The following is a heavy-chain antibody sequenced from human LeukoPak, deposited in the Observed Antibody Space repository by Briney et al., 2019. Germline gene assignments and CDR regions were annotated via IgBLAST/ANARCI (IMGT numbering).Heavy chain of an antibody. V-gene: IGHV3-21*01. Sequence: GGSLRLSCAASGFSFSTYSVHWVRQAPGKGLEWVSSISSRSTFIYYADSVKGRFTISRDNAKNSLSLQMTSLGADDTAVYYCARDALYGGYDSDPYYYYYYGVDVWGQGTPVTVSS. CDR2: ISSRSTFI. D-gene: IGHD5-12*01. J-gene: IGHJ6*02. CDR3: ARDALYGGYDSDPYYYYYYGVDV. CDR1: GFSFSTYS.